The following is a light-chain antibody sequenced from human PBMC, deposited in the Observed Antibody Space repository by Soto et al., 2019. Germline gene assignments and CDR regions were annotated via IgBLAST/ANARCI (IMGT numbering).Light chain of an antibody. CDR1: QSISSY. V-gene: IGKV1-39*01. CDR2: AAS. Sequence: DIEMIQSTSSLSASVGDRVTITCRASQSISSYLNWYQQKPGKAPKLLIYAASSLQSGVPSRFSGSGSGTDFTLTISSLQPEDFATYYCQQSYSTPPTFGQGTRLEI. J-gene: IGKJ5*01. CDR3: QQSYSTPPT.